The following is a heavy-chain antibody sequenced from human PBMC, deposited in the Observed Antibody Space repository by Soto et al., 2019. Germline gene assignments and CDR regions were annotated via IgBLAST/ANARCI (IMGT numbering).Heavy chain of an antibody. Sequence: TSETLSLTCVVSGYSISSGYYWAFVRQPPGKELEWIGSIYHSGKTYYKPSLRSRVTVSVDTSKNQFSMKLISVTAADTAVYYCARDKRVTMIGGWFDPWGQGTLVTVSS. CDR2: IYHSGKT. V-gene: IGHV4-38-2*02. D-gene: IGHD3-22*01. J-gene: IGHJ5*02. CDR1: GYSISSGYY. CDR3: ARDKRVTMIGGWFDP.